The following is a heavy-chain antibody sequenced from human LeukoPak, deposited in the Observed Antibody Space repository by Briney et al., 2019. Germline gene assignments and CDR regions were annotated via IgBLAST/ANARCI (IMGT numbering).Heavy chain of an antibody. D-gene: IGHD5-18*01. Sequence: PSENLSLNCAVSGGSISSGGYSWSWIRQPPGKGLEWIGYIYHSGSTYYNPSLKSRVTISVDRSKNQFSLKLSSVTAADTAVYYCARAQGYSYGYQNWFDPWGQGTLVTVSS. J-gene: IGHJ5*02. CDR1: GGSISSGGYS. V-gene: IGHV4-30-2*01. CDR2: IYHSGST. CDR3: ARAQGYSYGYQNWFDP.